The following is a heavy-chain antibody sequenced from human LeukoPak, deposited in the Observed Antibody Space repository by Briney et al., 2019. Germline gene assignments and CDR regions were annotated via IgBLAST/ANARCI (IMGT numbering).Heavy chain of an antibody. Sequence: GGSLRLSCAASGFTFSSCWMNWVRQAPGKGLEWVANIKQDGNDIYYVDSVKGRFSISRDNPKNSVYLQMNSLRAEDTVVYYCARLMGERLLFVYWGQGVLVTVS. V-gene: IGHV3-7*02. CDR2: IKQDGNDI. J-gene: IGHJ4*02. CDR3: ARLMGERLLFVY. CDR1: GFTFSSCW. D-gene: IGHD3-3*01.